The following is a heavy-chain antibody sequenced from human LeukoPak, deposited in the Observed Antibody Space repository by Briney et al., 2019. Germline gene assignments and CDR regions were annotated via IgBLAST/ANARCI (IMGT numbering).Heavy chain of an antibody. CDR2: IYSGGST. J-gene: IGHJ4*02. CDR3: AKDSWSLGYCSSTSCRPAHFDY. D-gene: IGHD2-2*01. Sequence: GGSLRLSCAASGFTVSTNYMSWVRQAPGKGLEWVSVIYSGGSTYYADSVKGRFTISRDNSKNTLYLQMNSLRVEDTAVYYCAKDSWSLGYCSSTSCRPAHFDYWGQGTLVTVSS. CDR1: GFTVSTNY. V-gene: IGHV3-66*01.